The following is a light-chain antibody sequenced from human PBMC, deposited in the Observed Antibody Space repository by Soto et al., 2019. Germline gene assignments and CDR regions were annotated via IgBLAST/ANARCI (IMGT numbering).Light chain of an antibody. CDR3: QQYDSSPRT. J-gene: IGKJ1*01. V-gene: IGKV3-20*01. CDR2: GAS. Sequence: EIVLTQSPGTLSLSPGERATLSCRASQSVSSSSLAWYQQKPGQAPRLLISGASSRAADIPDRFSGSGSGTDFTLPINRLEPEDFAVYYCQQYDSSPRTFGQGTKVEIK. CDR1: QSVSSSS.